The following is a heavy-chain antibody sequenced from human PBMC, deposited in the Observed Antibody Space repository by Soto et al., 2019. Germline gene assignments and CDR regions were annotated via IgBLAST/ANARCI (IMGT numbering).Heavy chain of an antibody. D-gene: IGHD3-3*01. CDR2: IYYSGST. J-gene: IGHJ6*02. Sequence: QVQLQESGPGLVKPSQTLSLTCTVSGGSISSGGYYWSWIRQHPGKGLEWIGYIYYSGSTYYNPSLKSRVTISVDTSNNQFSLKLSSVAAADTAVYYCARDFKYDCWSGYRTNYSGIDVWGQGTTVTVSS. CDR3: ARDFKYDCWSGYRTNYSGIDV. CDR1: GGSISSGGYY. V-gene: IGHV4-31*03.